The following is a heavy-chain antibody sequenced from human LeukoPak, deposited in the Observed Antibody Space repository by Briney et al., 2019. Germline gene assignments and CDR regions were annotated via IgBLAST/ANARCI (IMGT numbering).Heavy chain of an antibody. CDR2: LYSGGST. CDR1: GFTVSNNY. Sequence: GGSLRLSCAVSGFTVSNNYMSWVRQAPGKGLEWVSILYSGGSTSYADSVKGRFTISRDNSKNTLYLQMNSLRAEDTAVYYCARGATSDYWGQGTLVTVSS. J-gene: IGHJ4*02. CDR3: ARGATSDY. V-gene: IGHV3-53*01.